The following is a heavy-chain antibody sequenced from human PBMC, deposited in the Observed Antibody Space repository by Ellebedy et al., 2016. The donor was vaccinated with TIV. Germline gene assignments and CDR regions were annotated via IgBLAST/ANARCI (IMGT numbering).Heavy chain of an antibody. Sequence: GESLKISXAASGFTFSTYAMSWVRQAPGKGLEWVSTISAGGIIYYADSVKGRFTISRDNSKDTLYLQMNSLRAEDTAIYYCAKRGDYSSSYSISFQHWGQGTLVTVSS. V-gene: IGHV3-23*01. J-gene: IGHJ1*01. D-gene: IGHD6-13*01. CDR2: ISAGGII. CDR3: AKRGDYSSSYSISFQH. CDR1: GFTFSTYA.